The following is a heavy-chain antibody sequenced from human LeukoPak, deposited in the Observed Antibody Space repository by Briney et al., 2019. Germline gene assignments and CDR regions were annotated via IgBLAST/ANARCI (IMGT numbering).Heavy chain of an antibody. CDR3: ARDISSGVAFDI. D-gene: IGHD3-22*01. CDR1: GFTFSSYS. J-gene: IGHJ3*02. Sequence: GGSLRLSCAASGFTFSSYSMNWVRQAPGKGLEWVSSISSSSSYIYYADSVKGRFTISRDNAKNSLYLQMNSLRAEDTAVYYCARDISSGVAFDIWGQGTMVTVSS. CDR2: ISSSSSYI. V-gene: IGHV3-21*01.